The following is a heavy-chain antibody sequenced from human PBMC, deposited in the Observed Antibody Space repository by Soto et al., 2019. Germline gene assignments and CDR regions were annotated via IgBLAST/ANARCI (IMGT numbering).Heavy chain of an antibody. CDR1: GGTFSSYT. CDR2: IIPIIGIA. V-gene: IGHV1-69*02. Sequence: QVQLVQSGAEVKKPGSSVKVSCKASGGTFSSYTISWVRQAPGQGLEWMGRIIPIIGIANYAQKFQGRVTITADKSTSTAYMELSSLRSEDTAVYYCASAEPLRWTEDYWVQGTLVTVSS. CDR3: ASAEPLRWTEDY. J-gene: IGHJ4*02. D-gene: IGHD4-17*01.